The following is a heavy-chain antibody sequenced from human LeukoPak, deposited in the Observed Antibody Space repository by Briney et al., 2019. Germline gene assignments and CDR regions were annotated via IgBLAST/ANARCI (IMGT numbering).Heavy chain of an antibody. CDR3: ARLAYGSGSYYGDNWFDP. D-gene: IGHD3-10*01. CDR2: IYYSGSI. CDR1: GGSISSYY. J-gene: IGHJ5*02. V-gene: IGHV4-59*01. Sequence: SETLSLTCTVSGGSISSYYWSWIRQPPGKGLEWIGYIYYSGSINYNPSLKSRVTISVDTSKNQFSLKLSSVTAADTAVYYCARLAYGSGSYYGDNWFDPWGQGTLVTVSS.